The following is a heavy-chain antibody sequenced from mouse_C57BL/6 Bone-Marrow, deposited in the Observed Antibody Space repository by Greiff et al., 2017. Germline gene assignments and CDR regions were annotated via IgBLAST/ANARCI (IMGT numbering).Heavy chain of an antibody. CDR2: IDPSDSYT. J-gene: IGHJ2*01. CDR1: GYTFTSYW. V-gene: IGHV1-50*01. Sequence: QVQLQQPGAELVKPGASVKLSCKASGYTFTSYWMQWVKQRPGQGLEWIGEIDPSDSYTNYNQKFKGKATLTVDTSSSTAYMQLSSLTAEDSAVYYCPSWAHGDYWSQGTTRTVTS. CDR3: PSWAHGDY. D-gene: IGHD4-1*01.